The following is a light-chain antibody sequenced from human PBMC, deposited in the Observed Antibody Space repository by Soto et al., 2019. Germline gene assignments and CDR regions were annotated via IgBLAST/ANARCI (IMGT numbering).Light chain of an antibody. J-gene: IGKJ1*01. CDR3: QQYGTTPRT. CDR2: GAS. Sequence: IVLAQSPGILSLSPGARATLSCRASQGVAYNSLAWYQPRPGQAPRLRIYGASTRAAGIPDRFSGSGSGTGFTLTISRLEPEDFAVYYCQQYGTTPRTFGQGTKVEIK. CDR1: QGVAYNS. V-gene: IGKV3-20*01.